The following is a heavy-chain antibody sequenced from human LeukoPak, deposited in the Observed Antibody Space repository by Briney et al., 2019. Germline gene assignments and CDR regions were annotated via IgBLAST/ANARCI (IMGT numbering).Heavy chain of an antibody. V-gene: IGHV3-48*03. CDR1: GFTFSSYE. CDR3: ARLPYLYCSSTSCYENFDY. J-gene: IGHJ4*02. Sequence: GGSLRLSCAASGFTFSSYELNWVRQAPGTGLEWVSYISNSGSTIYYADSLKSRFTISRENAKTSLYLQMNSLRAEDTDVYYCARLPYLYCSSTSCYENFDYWGQGTLVTVSS. D-gene: IGHD2-2*01. CDR2: ISNSGSTI.